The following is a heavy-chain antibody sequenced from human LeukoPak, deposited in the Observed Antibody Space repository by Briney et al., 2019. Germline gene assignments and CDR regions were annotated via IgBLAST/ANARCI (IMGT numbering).Heavy chain of an antibody. V-gene: IGHV3-7*01. CDR1: GFTFNRYW. Sequence: GGSLRLSCAASGFTFNRYWMSWVRQAPGKELQWVANIKQDGSAKYYVDSVKGRFTISRDNAKNSLYLQMNSLRAEDTAAYYCARVEASGYDYGAFDYWGQGTLVTVSS. J-gene: IGHJ4*02. CDR2: IKQDGSAK. CDR3: ARVEASGYDYGAFDY. D-gene: IGHD5-12*01.